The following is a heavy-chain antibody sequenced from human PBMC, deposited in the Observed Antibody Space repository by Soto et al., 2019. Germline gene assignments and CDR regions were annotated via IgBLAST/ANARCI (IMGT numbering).Heavy chain of an antibody. D-gene: IGHD3-22*01. Sequence: GGSLRLSCAASGFTFSDYYMSWIRQAPGKGLEWVSYISSSSSYTNYADSVKGRFTISRDNAKNSLYLQMNSLRAEDTAVYYCARAYYDSSGYYVSGAFDIWGQGTMVTVSS. CDR1: GFTFSDYY. V-gene: IGHV3-11*06. J-gene: IGHJ3*02. CDR2: ISSSSSYT. CDR3: ARAYYDSSGYYVSGAFDI.